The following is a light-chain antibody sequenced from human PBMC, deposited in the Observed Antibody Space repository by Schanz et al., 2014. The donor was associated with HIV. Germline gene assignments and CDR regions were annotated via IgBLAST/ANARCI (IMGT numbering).Light chain of an antibody. Sequence: EIVLTQSPGTLSLSPGERATLSCRASQSVSSSYLAWYQQKPGQAPRLLIYGASTRATGIPARFSGSGSGTEFTLTISSLEPEDFAIYYCQQCVNWPQFTFGQGTRLEIK. CDR2: GAS. CDR3: QQCVNWPQFT. V-gene: IGKV3-20*01. J-gene: IGKJ2*01. CDR1: QSVSSSY.